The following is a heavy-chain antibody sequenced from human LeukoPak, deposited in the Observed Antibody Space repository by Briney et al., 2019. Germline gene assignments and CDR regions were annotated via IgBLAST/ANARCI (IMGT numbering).Heavy chain of an antibody. CDR1: GFTFSSYG. Sequence: GGSLRLSCAASGFTFSSYGMYWVRQAPGKGLEWVAVISFDGSNKYYADSVKGRFTISRDNSKNTLYLQMNSLRAEDTAVYYCEAGSSSVDYWGQGTLVTVSS. J-gene: IGHJ4*02. CDR3: EAGSSSVDY. D-gene: IGHD6-6*01. CDR2: ISFDGSNK. V-gene: IGHV3-30*03.